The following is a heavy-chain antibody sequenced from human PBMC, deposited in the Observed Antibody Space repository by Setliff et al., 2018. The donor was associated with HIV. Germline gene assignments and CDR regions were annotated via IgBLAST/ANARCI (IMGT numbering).Heavy chain of an antibody. CDR1: GFTFGDYT. Sequence: GSLRLSCTASGFTFGDYTMSWVRQPPGKGLEWIGSAGSADYGGNAYYNPSLKSRVTISVDTSKNQFSLKLSSVTAADTAVYYCARRLEYPDAFDIWGQGTMVTVSS. CDR3: ARRLEYPDAFDI. V-gene: IGHV4-38-2*02. J-gene: IGHJ3*02. CDR2: AGSADYGGNA. D-gene: IGHD2-2*02.